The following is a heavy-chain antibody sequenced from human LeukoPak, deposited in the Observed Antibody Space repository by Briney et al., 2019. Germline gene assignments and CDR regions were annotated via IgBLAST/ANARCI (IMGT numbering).Heavy chain of an antibody. J-gene: IGHJ4*02. CDR3: ARGVRSSWLYPYY. D-gene: IGHD6-13*01. CDR2: INPNSGGT. Sequence: ASVKVSCKASGYTFTGYYMHWVRQAPGQGLEWKGLINPNSGGTNSAQEFQGRVTMTRDTSISTAYMELSRLRSDDTAVYYCARGVRSSWLYPYYWGQGTLVTVSS. V-gene: IGHV1-2*02. CDR1: GYTFTGYY.